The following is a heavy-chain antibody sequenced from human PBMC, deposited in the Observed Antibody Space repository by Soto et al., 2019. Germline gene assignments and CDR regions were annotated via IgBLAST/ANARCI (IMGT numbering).Heavy chain of an antibody. CDR3: GRGGAGVSGWYSVVDY. CDR1: GFTFSSYA. CDR2: ISYDGSNE. D-gene: IGHD6-19*01. J-gene: IGHJ4*02. V-gene: IGHV3-30-3*01. Sequence: PGGSLRLSCAASGFTFSSYAIHWVRQAPGKGLEWVAVISYDGSNEYYADSVKGRFTISRDNPKNTLYLQMNSLRAEDTAVYFCGRGGAGVSGWYSVVDYWSQGTRVTVAS.